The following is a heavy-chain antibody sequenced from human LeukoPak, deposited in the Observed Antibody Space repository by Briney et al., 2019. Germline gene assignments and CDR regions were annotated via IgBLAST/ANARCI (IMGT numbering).Heavy chain of an antibody. D-gene: IGHD1-1*01. Sequence: SETLSLTCTVSGGSISSYHWTWMRQAPGKGLEWIGYMYNTGSTNYNPSLKSRVTISAETSKNQFSLKLTSVTAADTAVYYCARGYYLPKTAEVGTTALFDYWGQGTLVTVSS. J-gene: IGHJ4*02. CDR1: GGSISSYH. CDR3: ARGYYLPKTAEVGTTALFDY. V-gene: IGHV4-59*01. CDR2: MYNTGST.